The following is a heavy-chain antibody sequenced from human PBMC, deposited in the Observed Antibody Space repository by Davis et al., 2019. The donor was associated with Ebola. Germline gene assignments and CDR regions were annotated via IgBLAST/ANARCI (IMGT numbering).Heavy chain of an antibody. D-gene: IGHD6-6*01. CDR3: ARGPPSIAARVFDY. CDR2: MYYSGST. V-gene: IGHV4-61*03. CDR1: GGSISSGGYS. Sequence: SETLSLTCAVSGGSISSGGYSWSWIRQPPGKGLEWIGYMYYSGSTNYNPSLKSRVTISVDTSKNHFSLKLSSVTAADTAVYYCARGPPSIAARVFDYWGQGTLITVSS. J-gene: IGHJ4*02.